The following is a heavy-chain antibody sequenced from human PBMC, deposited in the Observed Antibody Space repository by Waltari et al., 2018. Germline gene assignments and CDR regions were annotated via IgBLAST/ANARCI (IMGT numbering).Heavy chain of an antibody. J-gene: IGHJ3*02. D-gene: IGHD3-10*01. CDR2: IYYSGST. CDR1: GGSISSSSYY. V-gene: IGHV4-39*07. CDR3: ATLYYYGSGKDAFDI. Sequence: QLQLQESGPGLVKPSETLSLPCTVSGGSISSSSYYWGWIRQPPGKGLEVIGSIYYSGSTYYNPSLKSRVTISVDTSKNQFSLKLSSVTAADTAVYYCATLYYYGSGKDAFDIWGQGTMVTVSS.